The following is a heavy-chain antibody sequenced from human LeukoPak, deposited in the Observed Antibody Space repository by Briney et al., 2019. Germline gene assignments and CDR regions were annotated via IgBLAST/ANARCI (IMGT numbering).Heavy chain of an antibody. V-gene: IGHV3-23*01. D-gene: IGHD2-15*01. CDR2: IGGSGTRT. CDR3: ASRGVVTGAFDI. CDR1: GFTFTTYG. Sequence: GGSLRLSCSASGFTFTTYGMNWVRQAPGKGLEWVSGIGGSGTRTYYADSVKGRFTISRDNAKNTLYLQMNSLRAEDTAVYYCASRGVVTGAFDIWGQGTMVTVSS. J-gene: IGHJ3*02.